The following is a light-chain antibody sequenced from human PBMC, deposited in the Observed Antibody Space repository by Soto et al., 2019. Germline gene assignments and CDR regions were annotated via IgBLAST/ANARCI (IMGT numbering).Light chain of an antibody. J-gene: IGKJ5*01. V-gene: IGKV1-12*01. CDR1: QGISNW. CDR3: QQADSFPHT. CDR2: AAS. Sequence: DIRMSQSPSSVSASLGDRVTITCRASQGISNWLAWYQQKPGEAPKLLIYAASTLQSGVPSRFSGSGSGTEFTLTISSLQPEDFATYFCQQADSFPHTFGQGTRLEIK.